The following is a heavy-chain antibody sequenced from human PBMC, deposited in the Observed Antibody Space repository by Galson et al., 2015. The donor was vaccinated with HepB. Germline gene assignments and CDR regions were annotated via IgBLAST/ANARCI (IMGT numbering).Heavy chain of an antibody. D-gene: IGHD6-6*01. V-gene: IGHV1-18*04. CDR3: ATDQGGRVKHSSSSGFYYYYYGMDV. Sequence: SVKVSCKASGYTFTSYGISWVRQAPGQGLEWMGWISAYNGNTNYAQKLQGRVTMTTDTSTSTAYMELRSLRSEDTAVYYCATDQGGRVKHSSSSGFYYYYYGMDVWGQGTTVTVSS. J-gene: IGHJ6*02. CDR2: ISAYNGNT. CDR1: GYTFTSYG.